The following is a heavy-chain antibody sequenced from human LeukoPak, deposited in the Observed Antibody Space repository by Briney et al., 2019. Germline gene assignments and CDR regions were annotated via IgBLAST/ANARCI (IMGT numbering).Heavy chain of an antibody. CDR2: INWNGGST. Sequence: GGSLRLSCTASGFTFGDYAMSWVRQAPGKGLEWVSGINWNGGSTGYADSVKGRFTISRDNAKNSLYLQMNSLRAEDTALYYCARQVPAAKTYYYYCMDVWGKGTTVTVSS. J-gene: IGHJ6*03. V-gene: IGHV3-20*04. CDR3: ARQVPAAKTYYYYCMDV. CDR1: GFTFGDYA. D-gene: IGHD2-2*01.